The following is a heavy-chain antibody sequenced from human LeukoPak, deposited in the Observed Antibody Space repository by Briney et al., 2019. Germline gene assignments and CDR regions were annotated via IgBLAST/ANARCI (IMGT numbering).Heavy chain of an antibody. Sequence: PGRSLRLSCAASGFTFADYAMHWVRHAPGKGLEWVSGISWNSGSIVYADSVKGRFTISRDNSKNTLYLQMNSLRAEDTAVYYCAKDVYSSSFDYWGEGTLVTV. V-gene: IGHV3-9*01. D-gene: IGHD6-6*01. CDR3: AKDVYSSSFDY. CDR1: GFTFADYA. CDR2: ISWNSGSI. J-gene: IGHJ4*02.